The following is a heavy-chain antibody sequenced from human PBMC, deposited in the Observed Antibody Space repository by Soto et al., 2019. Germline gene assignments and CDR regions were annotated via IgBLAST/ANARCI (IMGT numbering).Heavy chain of an antibody. CDR2: IYYSGST. D-gene: IGHD4-17*01. CDR3: AWRTATTIYYYGMDV. CDR1: GGSISSYY. V-gene: IGHV4-59*01. J-gene: IGHJ6*02. Sequence: PSETLSLTCTVSGGSISSYYWTWIRQPPGKGLEWIGYIYYSGSTYYNPSLKSRVTISVDTSKNQFSLRLNSVTAADTAVYYCAWRTATTIYYYGMDVWGQGTTVTVSS.